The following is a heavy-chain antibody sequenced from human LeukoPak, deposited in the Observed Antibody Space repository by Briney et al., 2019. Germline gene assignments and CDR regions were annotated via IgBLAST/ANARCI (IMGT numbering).Heavy chain of an antibody. CDR2: IFPGDSDT. V-gene: IGHV5-51*01. Sequence: GESLKISRQGSGYNFTNYWIAWVRQMPGKGLEYMGIIFPGDSDTRYSLAFQGQVTISADKSINTAYLQWTSLEASDTALYYCARHLPTVTLDAFDIWGPGTMVTVS. CDR3: ARHLPTVTLDAFDI. CDR1: GYNFTNYW. D-gene: IGHD4-17*01. J-gene: IGHJ3*02.